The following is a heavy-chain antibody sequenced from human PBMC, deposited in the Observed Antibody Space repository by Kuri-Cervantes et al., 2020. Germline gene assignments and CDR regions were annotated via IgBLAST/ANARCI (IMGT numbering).Heavy chain of an antibody. V-gene: IGHV4-34*01. CDR1: GGSFSGYY. CDR3: ARAGWVERLLWVSDY. CDR2: INHSGST. D-gene: IGHD1-1*01. J-gene: IGHJ4*02. Sequence: GSLRLSCAVYGGSFSGYYWSWIRQPPGKGLEWIGEINHSGSTNYNPSLKSRVTISVDTSKNQFSLKLSSVTAADTAVYYCARAGWVERLLWVSDYWGQGTLVTVSS.